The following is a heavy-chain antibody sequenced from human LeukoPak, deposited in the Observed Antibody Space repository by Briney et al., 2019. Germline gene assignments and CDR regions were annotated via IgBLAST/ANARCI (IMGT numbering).Heavy chain of an antibody. V-gene: IGHV3-23*01. D-gene: IGHD6-19*01. CDR1: GFSLSTYG. CDR2: ITGTGGST. J-gene: IGHJ4*02. CDR3: AKDHGTAVAGFYY. Sequence: GGSLRLSCAASGFSLSTYGVSWVRQPPGKGLEWVSGITGTGGSTYYADSVKGRFAVSRDTSKNTLYLQMNSLRAEDTAIYYCAKDHGTAVAGFYYWGQGTLVTVSS.